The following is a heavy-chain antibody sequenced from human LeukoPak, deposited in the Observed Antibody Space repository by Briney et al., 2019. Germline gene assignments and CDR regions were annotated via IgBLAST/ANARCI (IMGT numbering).Heavy chain of an antibody. Sequence: PGGSLRLSCAASGFTVSSNYLSWVRQAPGKGLEWVSVIYSGGGTYYADSVKGRFTISRDNSKNTVYLQMNSLRAEDTAIYYCATAIWFGELNFDYWGQGTLVTVSS. CDR3: ATAIWFGELNFDY. CDR2: IYSGGGT. V-gene: IGHV3-53*01. J-gene: IGHJ4*02. CDR1: GFTVSSNY. D-gene: IGHD3-10*01.